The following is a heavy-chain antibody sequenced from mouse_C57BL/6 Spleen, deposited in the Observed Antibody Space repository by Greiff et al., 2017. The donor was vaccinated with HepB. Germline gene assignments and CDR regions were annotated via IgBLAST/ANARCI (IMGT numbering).Heavy chain of an antibody. CDR2: IDPETGGT. CDR1: GYTFTDYE. CDR3: TRSDSLYAMDY. J-gene: IGHJ4*01. V-gene: IGHV1-15*01. Sequence: QVQLQQSGAELVRPGASVTLSCKASGYTFTDYEMHWVKQTPVHGLEWIGAIDPETGGTAYNQKFKGKAILTADKSSSTAYMELRSLTSEDSAVYYCTRSDSLYAMDYWGQGTSVTVSS.